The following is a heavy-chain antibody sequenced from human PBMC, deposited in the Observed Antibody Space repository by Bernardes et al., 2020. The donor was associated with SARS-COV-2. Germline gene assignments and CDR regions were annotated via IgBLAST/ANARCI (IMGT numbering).Heavy chain of an antibody. CDR3: SRVAGYHGSGNLIPYGLDV. J-gene: IGHJ6*02. Sequence: GGSLRLSCAASGFTFSGYGMSWVRQTPGKGLEWVSSINESGGRTDYTDSVKGRFIMSRDNSKNTVYLQMHSLGAEDTAVYYCSRVAGYHGSGNLIPYGLDVGGQGTTVTVSS. D-gene: IGHD3-10*01. V-gene: IGHV3-23*01. CDR1: GFTFSGYG. CDR2: INESGGRT.